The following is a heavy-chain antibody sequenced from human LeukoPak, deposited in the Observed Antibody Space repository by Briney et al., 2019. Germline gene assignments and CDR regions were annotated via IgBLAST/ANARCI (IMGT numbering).Heavy chain of an antibody. D-gene: IGHD6-6*01. V-gene: IGHV3-23*01. J-gene: IGHJ5*02. CDR1: RFTFSSYA. CDR2: ICCSGGSS. Sequence: PGGSLRLSCAVSRFTFSSYAMNWVRQAPGKGLEWVAGICCSGGSSYYADSVKGRFTISRDNSKNTLYLQMKSLRVEDTAVDYSAKERSPFRGSSNCFHPWPQGPLV. CDR3: AKERSPFRGSSNCFHP.